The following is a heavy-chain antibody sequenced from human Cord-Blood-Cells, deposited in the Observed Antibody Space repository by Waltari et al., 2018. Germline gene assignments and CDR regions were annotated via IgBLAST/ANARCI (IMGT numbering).Heavy chain of an antibody. D-gene: IGHD1-26*01. CDR1: GGSISSSSYY. V-gene: IGHV4-39*01. Sequence: QLQLQESGPGLVKPSETLSLTCTVSGGSISSSSYYWGWIRQPPGKGLEWIGSIYYSGRTDCNPSLKSRVTISVDTSKNQFSLKVISVTAADTAVYYCAILRRVGREFDAFDIWGQGTMVTVSS. CDR3: AILRRVGREFDAFDI. J-gene: IGHJ3*02. CDR2: IYYSGRT.